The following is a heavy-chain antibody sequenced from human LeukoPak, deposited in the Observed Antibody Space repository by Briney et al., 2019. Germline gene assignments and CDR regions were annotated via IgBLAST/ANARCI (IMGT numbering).Heavy chain of an antibody. J-gene: IGHJ4*02. CDR1: GFTFSSYA. CDR3: ARAAWDYYDSSGYYYVY. V-gene: IGHV3-30-3*01. Sequence: GGSLRLSCAASGFTFSSYAMHWVRQAPGKGLEWVAVISYDGSNKYYADSVKGRFTISRDNSKNTLYLQMNSLRAEDTAVYYCARAAWDYYDSSGYYYVYWGQGTLVTVSS. CDR2: ISYDGSNK. D-gene: IGHD3-22*01.